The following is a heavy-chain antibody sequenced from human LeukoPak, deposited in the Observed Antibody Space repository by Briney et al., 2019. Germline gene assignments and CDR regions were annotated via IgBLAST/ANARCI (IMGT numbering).Heavy chain of an antibody. CDR2: ISGSGGST. Sequence: PGGSLRLSCAASGFTFSSYAMSWVRQAPGKGLEWVSAISGSGGSTYYADSVKGRFTISRDNSKNTLYLQMNSLRAEDTAVYYCARGADIVVVVAAMDYWGQGTLVTVSS. D-gene: IGHD2-15*01. V-gene: IGHV3-23*01. J-gene: IGHJ4*02. CDR1: GFTFSSYA. CDR3: ARGADIVVVVAAMDY.